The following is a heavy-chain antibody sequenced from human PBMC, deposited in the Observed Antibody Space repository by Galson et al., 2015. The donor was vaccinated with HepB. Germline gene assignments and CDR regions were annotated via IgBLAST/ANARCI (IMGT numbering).Heavy chain of an antibody. CDR3: AKDVYYEDYFDY. D-gene: IGHD3-3*01. J-gene: IGHJ4*02. Sequence: SLRLSCAASGFTFTTYGMYWVRQAPGKGLELVALISYDGSNRQYADSVKGRFTISRDNSKNILYLQMNSLKPEDTAVYYCAKDVYYEDYFDYWGQGTLVTVSS. CDR2: ISYDGSNR. CDR1: GFTFTTYG. V-gene: IGHV3-30*18.